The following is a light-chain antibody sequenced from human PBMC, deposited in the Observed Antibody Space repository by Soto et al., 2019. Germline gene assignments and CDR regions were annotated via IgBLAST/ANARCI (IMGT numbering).Light chain of an antibody. CDR1: QSVSSN. J-gene: IGKJ4*01. V-gene: IGKV3D-15*01. Sequence: ETVMTQSPGTLSVSPGEGATLSCRASQSVSSNLAWYQQKPGQAPRLLIYDASTRATGSPARFSGSGSGTEFTLTFSSLQSEDFAVYYWEQYHECTLTFGGGTEVEIK. CDR3: EQYHECTLT. CDR2: DAS.